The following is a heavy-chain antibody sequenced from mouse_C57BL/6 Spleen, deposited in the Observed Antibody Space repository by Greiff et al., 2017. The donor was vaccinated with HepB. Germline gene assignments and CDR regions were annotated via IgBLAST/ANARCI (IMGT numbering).Heavy chain of an antibody. D-gene: IGHD1-1*01. Sequence: QVQLQQPGAELVKPGASVKLSCKASGYTFTSYWMQWVKQRPGQGLEWIGEIDPSDSYTYYNQKFKGKATLTVDTSSSTAYMQLSSLTSEDSAVYYCARRTTGAGFAYWGQGTLVTVSA. V-gene: IGHV1-50*01. CDR3: ARRTTGAGFAY. CDR2: IDPSDSYT. J-gene: IGHJ3*01. CDR1: GYTFTSYW.